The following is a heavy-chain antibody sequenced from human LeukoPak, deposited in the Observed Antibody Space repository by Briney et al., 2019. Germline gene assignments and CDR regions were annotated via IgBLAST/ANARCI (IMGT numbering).Heavy chain of an antibody. CDR1: GGSISDYS. D-gene: IGHD2-2*01. V-gene: IGHV4-59*12. Sequence: SETLSLTCTVSGGSISDYSWSWIRQPPGKGLEWIGNIYYSGSANHNPSLKSRVTISRDTSKNQFSLKLSSVTAADTAVYYCARAVGYCSSTSCGGWFDPWGQGTLVTVSS. CDR3: ARAVGYCSSTSCGGWFDP. CDR2: IYYSGSA. J-gene: IGHJ5*02.